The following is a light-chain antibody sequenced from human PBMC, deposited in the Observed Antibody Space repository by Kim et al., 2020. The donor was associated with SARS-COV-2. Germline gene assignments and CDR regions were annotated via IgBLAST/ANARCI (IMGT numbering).Light chain of an antibody. CDR2: AAS. J-gene: IGKJ4*01. Sequence: SVGDRVAITCQASQGIRNCFAWYQQKPGKAPKLLVYAASTLQSGVPSRFSGSGSGTDFTLTISSLQPEDFATYYCQQLNSYPLTFGGGTKVDIK. CDR1: QGIRNC. CDR3: QQLNSYPLT. V-gene: IGKV1-9*01.